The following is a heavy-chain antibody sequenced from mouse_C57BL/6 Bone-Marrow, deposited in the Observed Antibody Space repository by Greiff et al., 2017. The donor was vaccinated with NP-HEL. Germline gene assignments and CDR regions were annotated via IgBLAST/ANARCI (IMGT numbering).Heavy chain of an antibody. D-gene: IGHD1-1*01. CDR2: IYPRSGNT. Sequence: VQGVESGAELARPGASVKLSCKASGYTFTSYGISWVKQRTGQGLEWIGEIYPRSGNTYYNEKFKGKATLTADKSSSTAYVELRSLTSEDSAVYFCARDLIYYGSSLAMDYWGQGTSVTVSS. CDR1: GYTFTSYG. J-gene: IGHJ4*01. CDR3: ARDLIYYGSSLAMDY. V-gene: IGHV1-81*01.